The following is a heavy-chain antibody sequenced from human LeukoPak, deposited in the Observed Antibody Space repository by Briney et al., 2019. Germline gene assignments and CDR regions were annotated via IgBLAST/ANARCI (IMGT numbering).Heavy chain of an antibody. V-gene: IGHV4-30-2*01. Sequence: SETLSLTCTVSGGSISSGGYYWSWIRQPPGKGLEWIGYIYHSGSTYYNPSLKSRVTISVDGSKNQFSLKLSSVTAADTAVYYCARDNAFDIWGQGTMVTVSS. CDR2: IYHSGST. CDR1: GGSISSGGYY. J-gene: IGHJ3*02. CDR3: ARDNAFDI.